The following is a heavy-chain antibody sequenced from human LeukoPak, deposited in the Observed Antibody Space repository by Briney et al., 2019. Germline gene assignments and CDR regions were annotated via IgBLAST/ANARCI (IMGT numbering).Heavy chain of an antibody. V-gene: IGHV3-48*03. D-gene: IGHD3-10*01. CDR1: GFTFSSYE. J-gene: IGHJ4*02. CDR3: AKGRRDYYGSGNRGAIDY. CDR2: ISSSGSTI. Sequence: GGSLRLSCAASGFTFSSYEMNWVRQAPGKGLEWVSYISSSGSTIYYADSVKGRFTISRDNAKNSLYLQMNSLRAEDTALYYCAKGRRDYYGSGNRGAIDYWGQGTLVTVSS.